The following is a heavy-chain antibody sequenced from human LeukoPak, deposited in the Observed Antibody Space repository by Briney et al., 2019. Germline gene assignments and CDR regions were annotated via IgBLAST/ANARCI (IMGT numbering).Heavy chain of an antibody. CDR1: GFTFSSYW. D-gene: IGHD1-26*01. CDR3: ARGDWLFSGSYSGRAFDI. J-gene: IGHJ3*02. Sequence: GGSLRLSCEASGFTFSSYWMSWVRQAPGKGLEWVANIKQDGSEKYYVDSVKGRFTISRDNAKNSLYLQMNSLRAEDAAVYYCARGDWLFSGSYSGRAFDIWGQGTMVTVSS. CDR2: IKQDGSEK. V-gene: IGHV3-7*01.